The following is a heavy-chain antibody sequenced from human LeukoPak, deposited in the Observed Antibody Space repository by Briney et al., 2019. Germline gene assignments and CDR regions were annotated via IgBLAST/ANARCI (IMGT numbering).Heavy chain of an antibody. Sequence: GESLKISCKVSGYSFTTYWIGWVRQMPGKGLEWMGIIYPGDSDTKYSPSFQGQVTISADKSISTAYLQWSSLKASDTAMYYCARRGSSGAAFGAFDIWGQGTLVTVSS. CDR2: IYPGDSDT. D-gene: IGHD6-6*01. J-gene: IGHJ3*02. CDR1: GYSFTTYW. CDR3: ARRGSSGAAFGAFDI. V-gene: IGHV5-51*01.